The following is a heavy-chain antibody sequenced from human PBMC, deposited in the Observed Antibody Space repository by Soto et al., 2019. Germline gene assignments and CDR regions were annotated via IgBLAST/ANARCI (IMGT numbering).Heavy chain of an antibody. V-gene: IGHV3-30*18. D-gene: IGHD3-10*01. Sequence: QVQLVESGGGVVQPGRSLRLSCAASGFTFSSYGMHWVRQAPGKGLEWVEVISYDGSNKYYADSVKGRFTISRDNSKNTLYLQMNSLRSEDTAVYYCAKGRVTMVLGVAYYYYCMDVWGQGTTVTVSS. CDR3: AKGRVTMVLGVAYYYYCMDV. J-gene: IGHJ6*02. CDR1: GFTFSSYG. CDR2: ISYDGSNK.